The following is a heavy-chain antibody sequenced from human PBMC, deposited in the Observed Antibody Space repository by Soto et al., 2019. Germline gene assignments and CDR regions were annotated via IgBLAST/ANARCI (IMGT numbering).Heavy chain of an antibody. CDR2: IYYSGST. CDR3: ARGIASDY. CDR1: GGSISSYY. V-gene: IGHV4-59*01. D-gene: IGHD6-13*01. Sequence: SETLSLTCTVSGGSISSYYWSWIRQPPGKGLEWIGYIYYSGSTNYNPSLKSRVTISVDTSKNQFSLKLSSVTAADTAVYYCARGIASDYWGQGTLVTVSS. J-gene: IGHJ4*02.